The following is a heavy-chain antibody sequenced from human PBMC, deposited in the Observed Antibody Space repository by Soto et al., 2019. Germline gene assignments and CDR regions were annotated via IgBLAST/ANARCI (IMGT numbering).Heavy chain of an antibody. Sequence: GASVKVSFKASRYTFISYDINWVRQATGQGLEWMGWMNPKSANTGYAQNFQGRVTMTRNTSISTAYMELSSLRSEDTAVYYCARSPSWETTVTPSYFDSGGQGPLVT. V-gene: IGHV1-8*01. CDR2: MNPKSANT. J-gene: IGHJ4*02. CDR3: ARSPSWETTVTPSYFDS. D-gene: IGHD4-4*01. CDR1: RYTFISYD.